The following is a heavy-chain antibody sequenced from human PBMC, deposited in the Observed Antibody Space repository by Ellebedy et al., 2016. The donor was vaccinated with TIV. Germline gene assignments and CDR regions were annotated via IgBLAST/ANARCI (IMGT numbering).Heavy chain of an antibody. V-gene: IGHV1-2*02. CDR1: GYTFTGYY. D-gene: IGHD3-10*01. J-gene: IGHJ6*02. CDR3: ARERTMVRGVIMRRSYYGMDV. Sequence: ASVKVSXXASGYTFTGYYMHWVRQAPGQGLEWMGWINPNSGGTNYAQKFQGRVTMTRDTSISTAYMELSRLRSDDTAVYYCARERTMVRGVIMRRSYYGMDVWGQGTTVTVSS. CDR2: INPNSGGT.